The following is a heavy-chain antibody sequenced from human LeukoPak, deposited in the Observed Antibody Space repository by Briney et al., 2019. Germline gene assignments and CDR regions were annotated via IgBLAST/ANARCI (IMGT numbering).Heavy chain of an antibody. Sequence: GASVKVSCKASGYTFTSYDINWVRQAPGQGLEWMGWMNPNSGNTGYAQKFQGRVTMTRNTSIGTAYMELSSLRSEDTAVYYCARAAVRRRSYYYYCMDVWGKGTTVTISS. CDR3: ARAAVRRRSYYYYCMDV. D-gene: IGHD3-3*01. CDR2: MNPNSGNT. CDR1: GYTFTSYD. V-gene: IGHV1-8*01. J-gene: IGHJ6*03.